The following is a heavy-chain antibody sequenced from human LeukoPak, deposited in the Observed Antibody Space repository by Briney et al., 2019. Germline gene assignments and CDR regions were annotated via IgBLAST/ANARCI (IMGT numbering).Heavy chain of an antibody. CDR1: GGTFSSYA. D-gene: IGHD3-16*02. Sequence: SVKVSCKASGGTFSSYAISWVRQAPGQGLEWMGGIIPIFGTASYAQKFQGRVTITTDEATSTAYMELSSLRSEDTAVYYCAGVGSNRLRLGELSCMDVWGKGTTVTVSS. V-gene: IGHV1-69*05. CDR2: IIPIFGTA. CDR3: AGVGSNRLRLGELSCMDV. J-gene: IGHJ6*03.